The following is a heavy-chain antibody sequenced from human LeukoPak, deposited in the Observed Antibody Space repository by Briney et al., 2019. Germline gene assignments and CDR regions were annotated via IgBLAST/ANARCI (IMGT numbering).Heavy chain of an antibody. J-gene: IGHJ4*02. Sequence: QPGGSLRLSCAVSGFSISKYWMDWVRQAPGKGPVWVSHLNGDGRTTYADSVKGRFTISRDNAKNTLYLQMDSPRAEDTAVYYCVRENNGIDYWGQGTLVTVSS. CDR3: VRENNGIDY. CDR2: LNGDGRT. V-gene: IGHV3-74*03. CDR1: GFSISKYW. D-gene: IGHD1-14*01.